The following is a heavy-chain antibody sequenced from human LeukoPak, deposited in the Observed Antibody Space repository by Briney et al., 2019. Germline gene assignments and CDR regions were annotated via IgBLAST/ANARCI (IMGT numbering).Heavy chain of an antibody. CDR3: ARHRRRAYCSSTSCRDNYMDV. J-gene: IGHJ6*03. Sequence: GESLKISCKGSGYSFTSYWIGWVRQMPGKGLEWMGIIYPGDSDTRYSPSFQGQVTISADKSISTAYLQWSSLKASDTAMYYCARHRRRAYCSSTSCRDNYMDVWGKGTTVTVSS. CDR2: IYPGDSDT. D-gene: IGHD2-2*01. V-gene: IGHV5-51*01. CDR1: GYSFTSYW.